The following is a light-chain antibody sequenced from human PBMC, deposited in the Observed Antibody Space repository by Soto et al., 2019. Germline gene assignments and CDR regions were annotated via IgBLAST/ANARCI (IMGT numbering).Light chain of an antibody. CDR3: QQYGSSPPTWT. CDR2: GAS. V-gene: IGKV3-20*01. J-gene: IGKJ1*01. Sequence: EIVLTHSPGTLSLSPGERATLSCMASQSVSSSYLAWYQQKPGQAPRLLIYGASSRATGIPDRFSGSGSGTDFTLTISRLEPEDFAVYYCQQYGSSPPTWTFGQGTIVDIK. CDR1: QSVSSSY.